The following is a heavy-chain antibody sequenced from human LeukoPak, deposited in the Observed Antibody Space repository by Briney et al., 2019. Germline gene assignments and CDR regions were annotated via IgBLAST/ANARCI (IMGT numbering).Heavy chain of an antibody. D-gene: IGHD5-18*01. J-gene: IGHJ4*02. CDR2: IYHSGST. CDR1: GYSISSGYY. V-gene: IGHV4-38-2*01. Sequence: SETLSLTCAVSGYSISSGYYWGWIRQPPGKGLEWIGSIYHSGSTYYNPSLKSRVTISVDTSKNQFSLKLSSVTAADTAVYYCAGLDTAMVRCFDYWGQGTLVTVSS. CDR3: AGLDTAMVRCFDY.